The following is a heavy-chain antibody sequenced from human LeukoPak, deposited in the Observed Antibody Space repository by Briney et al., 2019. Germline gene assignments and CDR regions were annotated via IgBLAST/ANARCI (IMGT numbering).Heavy chain of an antibody. V-gene: IGHV4-34*01. CDR2: INHGGSA. J-gene: IGHJ6*03. CDR1: GGTFSDYY. Sequence: SETLSLTCAVYGGTFSDYYWTWIRQSPGKGPEWIGEINHGGSANYNQPLKSRGTISVDTSKNQFFLKLRSVTAADSAVYYCARGRRHIPRAGTFVLGKPSYYSYYMDVWGKGTTVTVSS. D-gene: IGHD6-13*01. CDR3: ARGRRHIPRAGTFVLGKPSYYSYYMDV.